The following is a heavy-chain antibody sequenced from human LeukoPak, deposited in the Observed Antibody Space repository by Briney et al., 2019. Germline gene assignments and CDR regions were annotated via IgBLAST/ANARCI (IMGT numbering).Heavy chain of an antibody. J-gene: IGHJ4*02. CDR1: GFTFSSYT. CDR2: ISGSSYYI. V-gene: IGHV3-21*01. D-gene: IGHD3-3*01. CDR3: ARGQYYDFWSGHV. Sequence: GGSLRLSCVASGFTFSSYTVNWVRQTPGKGLEWVSSISGSSYYIYYADSVRGRFTISRDNAENSAYLQMNSLRAEDTAVYYCARGQYYDFWSGHVWGQGTLVTVSS.